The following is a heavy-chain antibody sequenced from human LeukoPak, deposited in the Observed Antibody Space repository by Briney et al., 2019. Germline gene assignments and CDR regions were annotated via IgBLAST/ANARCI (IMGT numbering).Heavy chain of an antibody. D-gene: IGHD1-1*01. Sequence: PGGSLRLSCAASGFTFSSYGMHWVRQAPGKGLEWVAFIRYDGSNKYYADSVKGRFTISRDNSKNTLYLQMNSLRAEDTAVYYCAKDRDSWNAAYFDYWGQGTLVIVSS. CDR3: AKDRDSWNAAYFDY. J-gene: IGHJ4*02. V-gene: IGHV3-30*02. CDR1: GFTFSSYG. CDR2: IRYDGSNK.